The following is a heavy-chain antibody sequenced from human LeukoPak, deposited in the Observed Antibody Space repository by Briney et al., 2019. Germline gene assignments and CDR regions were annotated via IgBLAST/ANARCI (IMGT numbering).Heavy chain of an antibody. V-gene: IGHV3-48*03. CDR3: ARLYSSWSGLRASDY. Sequence: PGGSLTLSCAAYGFTYSSYEMNWVRQAPGKGLVWVTYISSSSRNIYYEDSGKGRFTISRYNATNSLYLQMNSLRAEDTAVYYCARLYSSWSGLRASDYWGQGTLVTVSS. J-gene: IGHJ4*02. D-gene: IGHD6-6*01. CDR2: ISSSSRNI. CDR1: GFTYSSYE.